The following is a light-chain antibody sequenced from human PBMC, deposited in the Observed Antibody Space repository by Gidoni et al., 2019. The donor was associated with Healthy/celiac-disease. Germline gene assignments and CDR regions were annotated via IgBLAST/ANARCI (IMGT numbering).Light chain of an antibody. V-gene: IGKV3-11*01. Sequence: EIMLTQSPATLSLSPGERATLSCRASQSVSSYLAWFQQKPGQAPRLLIYDASNRATGIPARFSGSGPGTDFTLTISSLEPEDFAVYYCQQRSNWPWTFGQGTKVEIK. CDR3: QQRSNWPWT. CDR1: QSVSSY. CDR2: DAS. J-gene: IGKJ1*01.